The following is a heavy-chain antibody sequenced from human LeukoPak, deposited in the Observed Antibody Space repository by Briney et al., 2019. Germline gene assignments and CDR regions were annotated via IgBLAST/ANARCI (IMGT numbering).Heavy chain of an antibody. Sequence: NPGGSLRLSCAASGFTFSSYSMNWVRQAPGKGLEWVSSISSSSSYIYYADSVKGRFTISRDNAKNSLYLQMNSLRAEDTAVYYCGIPVTKDDYYYNMDVWGQGTTVAVS. V-gene: IGHV3-21*01. D-gene: IGHD4-17*01. CDR2: ISSSSSYI. CDR1: GFTFSSYS. J-gene: IGHJ6*03. CDR3: GIPVTKDDYYYNMDV.